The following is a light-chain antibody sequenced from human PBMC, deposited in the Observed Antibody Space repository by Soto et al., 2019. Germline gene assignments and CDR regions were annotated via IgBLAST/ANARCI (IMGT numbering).Light chain of an antibody. Sequence: EIVLTQSRGTLSLSPGERATLSCRASQSVSSSYLAWFQQKRGQTPRLLIYGASSRATGVPDRFSGSGSGTAFTLTISRLEPEDFAVYYCLQSDSSPWTFGQGTKVELK. V-gene: IGKV3-20*01. CDR3: LQSDSSPWT. J-gene: IGKJ1*01. CDR1: QSVSSSY. CDR2: GAS.